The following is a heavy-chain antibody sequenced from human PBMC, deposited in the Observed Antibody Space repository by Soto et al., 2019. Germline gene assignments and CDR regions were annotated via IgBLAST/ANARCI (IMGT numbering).Heavy chain of an antibody. Sequence: SETLSLTCSVSGYSVTSSDYYWAWIRQPPGKGLEWIGSMFYSGLTYYNPSLKSRVTLSVDTSKNQFSLKLSSVTAADTAVYYCARRPYYYSSGWYYFDYWGQGTLVTVSS. CDR3: ARRPYYYSSGWYYFDY. J-gene: IGHJ4*02. CDR2: MFYSGLT. D-gene: IGHD6-19*01. CDR1: GYSVTSSDYY. V-gene: IGHV4-39*01.